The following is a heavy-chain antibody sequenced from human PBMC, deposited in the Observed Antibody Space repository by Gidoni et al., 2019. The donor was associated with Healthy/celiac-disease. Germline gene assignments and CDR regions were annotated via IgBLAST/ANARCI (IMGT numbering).Heavy chain of an antibody. CDR3: ARDTYSCGGDCDYYYYGMDV. V-gene: IGHV3-48*03. CDR2: ISSSGSTI. CDR1: GCTFSSYE. J-gene: IGHJ6*02. Sequence: EVQLVESGGGVVEPGGSVRRSCAASGCTFSSYEMNWVRPAPGKGLGWVSYISSSGSTIYYADAVKGRFTISRANAKNSLYLQMTSLRAEDTAVYYCARDTYSCGGDCDYYYYGMDVWGQGTTVTVSS. D-gene: IGHD2-21*02.